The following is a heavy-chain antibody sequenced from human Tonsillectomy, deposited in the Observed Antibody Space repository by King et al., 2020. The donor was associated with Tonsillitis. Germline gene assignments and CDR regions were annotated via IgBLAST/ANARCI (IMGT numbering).Heavy chain of an antibody. D-gene: IGHD5-18*01. CDR3: TRGGSGFSYH. CDR1: GFPFSSYW. J-gene: IGHJ5*02. CDR2: INSDGSTT. V-gene: IGHV3-74*01. Sequence: VQLVESGGGLVQPGGSLRLSCAGSGFPFSSYWMHWVRQAPGKGLVWVSRINSDGSTTSNADSVKGRFTISRDNAKNTLYLQMNSLRAEDTAVYYCTRGGSGFSYHWGQGTLVTVSS.